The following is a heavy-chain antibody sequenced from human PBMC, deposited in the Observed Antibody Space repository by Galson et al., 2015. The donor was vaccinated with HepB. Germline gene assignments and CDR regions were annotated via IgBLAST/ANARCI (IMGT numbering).Heavy chain of an antibody. CDR3: ASLHRPLYDILTDLGAFDI. D-gene: IGHD3-9*01. CDR2: IIPIFGTA. CDR1: GGTFSSYA. Sequence: SVKVSCKASGGTFSSYAISWVRQAPGQGLEWMGGIIPIFGTANYAQKFQGRVTITADESTSTAYMELSSLRSEDTAVYYCASLHRPLYDILTDLGAFDIWGQGTMVTVSS. J-gene: IGHJ3*02. V-gene: IGHV1-69*13.